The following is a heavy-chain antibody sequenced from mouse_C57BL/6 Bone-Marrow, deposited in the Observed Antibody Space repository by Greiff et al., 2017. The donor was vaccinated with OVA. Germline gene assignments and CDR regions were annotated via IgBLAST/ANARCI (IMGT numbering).Heavy chain of an antibody. CDR3: ARSFYGSSPWYFDV. CDR2: IRNKANGYTT. CDR1: GFTFTDYY. V-gene: IGHV7-3*01. J-gene: IGHJ1*03. Sequence: DVHLVESGGGLVQPGGSLSLSCAASGFTFTDYYMSWVRQPPGKALEWLGFIRNKANGYTTEYSASVKGRFTISRDNSQSILYLQMNALRAEDSATYYCARSFYGSSPWYFDVWGTGTTVTVSS. D-gene: IGHD1-1*01.